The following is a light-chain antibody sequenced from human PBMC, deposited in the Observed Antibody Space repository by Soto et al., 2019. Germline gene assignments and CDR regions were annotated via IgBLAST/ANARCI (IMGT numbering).Light chain of an antibody. CDR3: QQYNTFYT. V-gene: IGKV3-15*01. CDR2: NVS. Sequence: EIAMTQSPATLSVSPGQRATLSCRASQNVNSNLAWYQQKPGHAPSLLMYNVSTKATGFPARFSGSGSGTETTLTISILQSEDSAIYYCQQYNTFYTFGQGTKLEIK. J-gene: IGKJ2*01. CDR1: QNVNSN.